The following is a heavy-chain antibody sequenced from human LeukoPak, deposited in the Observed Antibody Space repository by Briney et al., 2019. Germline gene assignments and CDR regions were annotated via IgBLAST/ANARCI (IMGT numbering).Heavy chain of an antibody. V-gene: IGHV3-23*01. CDR3: ATFGCNGDCDY. CDR1: GFTFSTYT. J-gene: IGHJ4*02. Sequence: PGGSLRLSCAASGFTFSTYTMSWVRQAPGKGLEWVSAITGRGGYTYYADSVKGRFTISRDNSKNTVFLQMNSLRAEDTAVYYCATFGCNGDCDYWGQGTLVTVSS. CDR2: ITGRGGYT. D-gene: IGHD3-10*01.